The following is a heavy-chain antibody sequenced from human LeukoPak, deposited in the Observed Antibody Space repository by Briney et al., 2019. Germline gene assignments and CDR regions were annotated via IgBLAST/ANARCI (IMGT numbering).Heavy chain of an antibody. CDR3: ARPSQYGSGTDYYFGS. D-gene: IGHD3-10*01. CDR2: IRSKANNYAT. Sequence: GGSLRLSCAASGFMFSGSPMHWVRQASGKGLEWVGHIRSKANNYATIYAASVKGRFTISRDDSKNTAYLQMNSLKTEYTAVYYCARPSQYGSGTDYYFGSWGQGTLVTVSS. CDR1: GFMFSGSP. V-gene: IGHV3-73*01. J-gene: IGHJ4*02.